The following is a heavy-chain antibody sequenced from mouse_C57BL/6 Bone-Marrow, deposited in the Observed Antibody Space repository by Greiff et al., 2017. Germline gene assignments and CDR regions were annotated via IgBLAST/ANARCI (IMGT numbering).Heavy chain of an antibody. Sequence: QVQLQQPGAELVKPGASVKMSCKASGYTFTSYWITWVKQGPGQGLEWIGDIYPGSGSTNYNEKFKSKATLTVDTSSSTAYMQLSSLTSEDSAVYYCAREGDGYYGYYFDYWGQGTTLTVSS. D-gene: IGHD2-3*01. CDR1: GYTFTSYW. J-gene: IGHJ2*01. V-gene: IGHV1-55*01. CDR2: IYPGSGST. CDR3: AREGDGYYGYYFDY.